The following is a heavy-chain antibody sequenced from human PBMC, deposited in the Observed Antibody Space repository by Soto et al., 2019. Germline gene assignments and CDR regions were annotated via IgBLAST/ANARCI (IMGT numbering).Heavy chain of an antibody. D-gene: IGHD3-22*01. V-gene: IGHV3-30*18. CDR2: ISYDGNNK. Sequence: EGSLRLSCKASGFTFRNNGMHWVRQVPGKGLEWVAVISYDGNNKYYADSVKGRFTISRDNSKNTVYLQMNNLRAEDTAMYYCAKGGSGNYLTYYYYYGMDVWGQGTTVTVSS. J-gene: IGHJ6*02. CDR1: GFTFRNNG. CDR3: AKGGSGNYLTYYYYYGMDV.